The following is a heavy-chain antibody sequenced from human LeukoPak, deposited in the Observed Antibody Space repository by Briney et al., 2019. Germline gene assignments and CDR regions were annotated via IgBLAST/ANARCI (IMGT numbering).Heavy chain of an antibody. J-gene: IGHJ4*02. Sequence: SETLSLTCTVSGGSISSSSYYWGWIRQPPGKGLGWIGSSYYSGSTYYNPSPRSRVTISVDTSKNQFSLKLSSVTAADTAVYYCARHYYDFWSGYYQFDYWGQGTLVTVSS. CDR3: ARHYYDFWSGYYQFDY. D-gene: IGHD3-3*01. CDR1: GGSISSSSYY. V-gene: IGHV4-39*01. CDR2: SYYSGST.